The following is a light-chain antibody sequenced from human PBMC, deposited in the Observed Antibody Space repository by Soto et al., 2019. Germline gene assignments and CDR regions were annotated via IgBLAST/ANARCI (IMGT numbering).Light chain of an antibody. CDR3: SSYTSSSIDYV. J-gene: IGLJ1*01. CDR1: SSDVGGYNY. CDR2: EVS. V-gene: IGLV2-14*01. Sequence: QSALTQPASVSGSPGQSITISCTGTSSDVGGYNYVSWYQQHPGKAPKLMIYEVSNRPSGVSNRFSGSKSGNTASLTISGLQAADEAADYCSSYTSSSIDYVFGTGTKLTVL.